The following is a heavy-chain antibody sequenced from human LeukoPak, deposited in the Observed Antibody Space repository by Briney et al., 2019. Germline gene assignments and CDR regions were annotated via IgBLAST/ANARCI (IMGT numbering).Heavy chain of an antibody. D-gene: IGHD5-24*01. Sequence: GGSLTLSCAASGFTVSSNYMSWVRQAPGKGLEWVSVIYSGGSTYYAHSVKGRFTISRDNSKNTLYLQMNSLRAEDTAVYYCARAPDGYNFDYWGQGTLVTVSS. CDR1: GFTVSSNY. J-gene: IGHJ4*02. CDR3: ARAPDGYNFDY. V-gene: IGHV3-66*01. CDR2: IYSGGST.